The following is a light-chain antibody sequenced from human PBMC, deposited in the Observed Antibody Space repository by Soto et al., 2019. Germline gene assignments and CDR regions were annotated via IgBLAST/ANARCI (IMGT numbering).Light chain of an antibody. CDR3: MQGLQIHVT. Sequence: DIVMTQTPVSLSVTPGQPASISCKSNQSLLHRDGKTYLYWYVQKLGQPPELLIYEVSNRLSGVPDRFSGSGSGTDFTLKISRVEAEDAGIYYCMQGLQIHVTFGQGTRLEIK. CDR2: EVS. CDR1: QSLLHRDGKTY. V-gene: IGKV2D-29*01. J-gene: IGKJ5*01.